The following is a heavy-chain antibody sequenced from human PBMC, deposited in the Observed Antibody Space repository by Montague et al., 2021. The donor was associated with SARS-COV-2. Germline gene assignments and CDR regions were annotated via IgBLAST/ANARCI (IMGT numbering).Heavy chain of an antibody. Sequence: SGSTNYNPSLKSRVTISVDTSKNQFSLKLSSVTAADTAVYYCARGREYSSSAGVDYWGQGTMVTVSA. D-gene: IGHD6-6*01. CDR3: ARGREYSSSAGVDY. V-gene: IGHV4-59*09. J-gene: IGHJ4*02. CDR2: SGST.